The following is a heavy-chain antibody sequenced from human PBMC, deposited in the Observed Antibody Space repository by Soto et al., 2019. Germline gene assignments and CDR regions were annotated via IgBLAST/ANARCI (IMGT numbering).Heavy chain of an antibody. CDR1: GFTFSSYA. J-gene: IGHJ4*02. D-gene: IGHD2-15*01. CDR3: AKAGIWIVVVVAAPDY. V-gene: IGHV3-23*01. CDR2: ISGSGGST. Sequence: GGSLRLSCAASGFTFSSYAMSWVRQAPGKGLEWVSAISGSGGSTYYADSVKGRFTISRDNSKNTLYLQMNSLRAEDTAVYYCAKAGIWIVVVVAAPDYWGQGTLVTVSS.